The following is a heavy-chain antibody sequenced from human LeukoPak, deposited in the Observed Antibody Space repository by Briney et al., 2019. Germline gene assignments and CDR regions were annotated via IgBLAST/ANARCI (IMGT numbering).Heavy chain of an antibody. CDR2: ISSSGSTI. D-gene: IGHD4-17*01. V-gene: IGHV3-11*01. CDR3: ARSPSFDGDYVRTFDS. J-gene: IGHJ4*02. CDR1: RFTFSDYY. Sequence: PGGSLRLSCAASRFTFSDYYMSGVRGAPGRGLGWGSYISSSGSTIYSAHSVKGRFTISRDNAKNSLYLQMNSLTAAATAVYYCARSPSFDGDYVRTFDSWGQGTLVTVSS.